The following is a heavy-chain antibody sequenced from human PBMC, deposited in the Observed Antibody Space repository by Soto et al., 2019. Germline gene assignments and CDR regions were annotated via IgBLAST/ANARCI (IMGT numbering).Heavy chain of an antibody. Sequence: GGSLRLSCAASGFTFSNYAMSWVRRAPGKGLEWLSCITGSGATTYSADSVKGRFTIPRDNSMSTLSLQVNSLRAEDTAVYYCANSWREVEGFYYYRLDAWGHGTTVTVSS. D-gene: IGHD6-13*01. CDR1: GFTFSNYA. CDR3: ANSWREVEGFYYYRLDA. J-gene: IGHJ6*02. CDR2: ITGSGATT. V-gene: IGHV3-23*01.